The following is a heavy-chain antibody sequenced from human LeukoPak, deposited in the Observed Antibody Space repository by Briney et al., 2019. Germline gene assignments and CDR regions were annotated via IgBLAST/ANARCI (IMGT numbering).Heavy chain of an antibody. CDR3: ARESPTTVTYFDY. CDR2: TYSGGTT. V-gene: IGHV3-66*01. Sequence: GGSLRLSCAASGLTVTSNHMTWVRQAPGKGLEWVSVTYSGGTTYYADSVKGRFTSSRDNYKNTHYLQMNSLRVEDTAVYYCARESPTTVTYFDYWGQGTLVTVSS. J-gene: IGHJ4*02. CDR1: GLTVTSNH. D-gene: IGHD4-17*01.